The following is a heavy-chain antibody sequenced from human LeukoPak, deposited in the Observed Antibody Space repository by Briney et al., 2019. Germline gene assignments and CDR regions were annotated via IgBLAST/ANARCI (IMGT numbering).Heavy chain of an antibody. CDR3: ARDSPYDFWSGYPWFDP. J-gene: IGHJ5*02. CDR2: IIPILGIA. Sequence: SVKVSCKASGGTFSSYAISRVRQAPGQGLEWMGRIIPILGIANYAQKFQGRVTITADKSTSTAYMELSSLRSEDTAVYYCARDSPYDFWSGYPWFDPWGQGTLVTVSS. V-gene: IGHV1-69*04. D-gene: IGHD3-3*01. CDR1: GGTFSSYA.